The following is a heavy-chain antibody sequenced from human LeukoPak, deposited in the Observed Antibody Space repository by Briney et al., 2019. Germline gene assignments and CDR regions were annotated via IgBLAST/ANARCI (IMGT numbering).Heavy chain of an antibody. CDR1: GFTFSSYS. Sequence: PGGSLRLSCAASGFTFSSYSMNWVRQAPGKGLEWVSYISSSSSTIYYADSVKGRFTISRDNAKNSLYLQMNSLRAEDTAVYYCARGGYGDYVGGYYDYWGQGTLVTVSS. J-gene: IGHJ4*02. V-gene: IGHV3-48*01. D-gene: IGHD4-17*01. CDR2: ISSSSSTI. CDR3: ARGGYGDYVGGYYDY.